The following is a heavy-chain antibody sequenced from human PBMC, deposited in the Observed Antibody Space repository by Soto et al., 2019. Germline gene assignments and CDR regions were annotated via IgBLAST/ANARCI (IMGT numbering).Heavy chain of an antibody. V-gene: IGHV3-23*01. CDR2: IGGSGGST. Sequence: PGGSLRLSCAASGFTFSSYAMSWVRQAPGKGLEWVSAIGGSGGSTYYADSVKGRFTISRDNSKNTLYLQMNSLRAEDTAVYYCAKDLGSGLAALGSIDYWGQGALVTSPQ. CDR3: AKDLGSGLAALGSIDY. D-gene: IGHD6-13*01. CDR1: GFTFSSYA. J-gene: IGHJ4*02.